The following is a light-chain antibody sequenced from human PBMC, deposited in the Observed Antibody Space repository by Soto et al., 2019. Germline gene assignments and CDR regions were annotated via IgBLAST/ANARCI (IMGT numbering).Light chain of an antibody. J-gene: IGKJ5*01. CDR2: DTS. CDR3: QQYDNLPIT. CDR1: QGIGTD. Sequence: DIQMTQSPSSLSASVGDRVTITCRASQGIGTDLGWYQQKPGRAPNLLIYDTSVLETGVPSRFSGSKSGTDFTFTISSLQPEDVATYYCQQYDNLPITFGQGTRLEIK. V-gene: IGKV1-33*01.